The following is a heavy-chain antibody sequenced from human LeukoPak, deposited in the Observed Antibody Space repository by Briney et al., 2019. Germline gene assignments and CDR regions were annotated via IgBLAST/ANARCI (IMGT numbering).Heavy chain of an antibody. D-gene: IGHD4-23*01. CDR2: INTNTGNP. CDR1: GYTFTSYA. J-gene: IGHJ3*02. CDR3: ARDSVVTFPGNAFDI. V-gene: IGHV7-4-1*02. Sequence: ASVKASCKASGYTFTSYAMNWVRQAPGQGLEWMGWINTNTGNPTYAQGFTGRFVFSLDTSVSTAYLQISSLKAEDTAVYYCARDSVVTFPGNAFDIWGQGTMVTVSS.